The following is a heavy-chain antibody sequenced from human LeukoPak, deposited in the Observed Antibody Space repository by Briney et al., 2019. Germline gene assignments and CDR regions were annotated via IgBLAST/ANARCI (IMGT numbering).Heavy chain of an antibody. D-gene: IGHD1-7*01. Sequence: PGRSLRLSCAASGFTFSGYGMHWVRQAPGKGLEWVSYISSSGSTIYYADSVKGRFTISRDNAKNSLYLQMNSLRAEDTAVYYCARAPPGITGTTFGPHVGVVITDAAFDIWGQGTMVTVSS. CDR1: GFTFSGYG. CDR3: ARAPPGITGTTFGPHVGVVITDAAFDI. V-gene: IGHV3-48*04. J-gene: IGHJ3*02. CDR2: ISSSGSTI.